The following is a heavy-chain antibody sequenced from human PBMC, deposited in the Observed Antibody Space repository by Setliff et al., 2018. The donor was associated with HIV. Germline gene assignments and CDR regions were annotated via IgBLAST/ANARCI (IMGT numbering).Heavy chain of an antibody. CDR3: ATPGYDDDVFGYFRF. CDR1: GDSISSSGSY. V-gene: IGHV4-39*01. CDR2: IYSTGRT. Sequence: PSETLSLTCTVSGDSISSSGSYWGWIRQPPGKGLEWIGNIYSTGRTYYKLSLESRVTISIDTSKNQLSLNVNSVTAADTATYYCATPGYDDDVFGYFRFWGRGTLVTVSS. J-gene: IGHJ1*01. D-gene: IGHD5-12*01.